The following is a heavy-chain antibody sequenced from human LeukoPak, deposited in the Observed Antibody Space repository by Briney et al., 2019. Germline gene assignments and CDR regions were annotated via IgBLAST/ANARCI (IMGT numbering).Heavy chain of an antibody. Sequence: AGGSLRLSCAASGFMFSSNWMSWVRLAPGKGLEWVANIKEDGTETYYVDSVKDRFTISRDNAKNSLYLQMNSLRVEDTAVYYCAKEGRSLQTYWGQGTLVTVSS. J-gene: IGHJ4*02. V-gene: IGHV3-7*03. D-gene: IGHD5-24*01. CDR1: GFMFSSNW. CDR3: AKEGRSLQTY. CDR2: IKEDGTET.